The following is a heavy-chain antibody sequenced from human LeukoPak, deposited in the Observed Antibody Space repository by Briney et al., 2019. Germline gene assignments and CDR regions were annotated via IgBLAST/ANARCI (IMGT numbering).Heavy chain of an antibody. CDR3: ATDLNSGSYPGY. V-gene: IGHV1-24*01. CDR2: FDPEDGET. J-gene: IGHJ4*02. Sequence: ASVKVSCKVSGYTLTELSMHWVRQAPGKGLEWMGGFDPEDGETIYAQKFQGRVTMTEDTSTDTAYMQLSSLRSEDTAVYYCATDLNSGSYPGYWGQGTLVTVSS. CDR1: GYTLTELS. D-gene: IGHD1-26*01.